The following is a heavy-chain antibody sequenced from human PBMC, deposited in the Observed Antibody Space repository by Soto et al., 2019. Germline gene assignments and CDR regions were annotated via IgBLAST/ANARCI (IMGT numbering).Heavy chain of an antibody. V-gene: IGHV3-53*01. J-gene: IGHJ4*02. CDR3: ARTESGDYYDSRYFDY. CDR2: IYSGGST. Sequence: EVQLVESGGGLIQPGGSLRLSCAAFGFTVSSNYMSWVHQAPGKGLEWVSVIYSGGSTYYADSVKGRFTISRDNSKNTLYLQMNSLRAEDTAVYYCARTESGDYYDSRYFDYWGQGTLVTVSS. D-gene: IGHD3-22*01. CDR1: GFTVSSNY.